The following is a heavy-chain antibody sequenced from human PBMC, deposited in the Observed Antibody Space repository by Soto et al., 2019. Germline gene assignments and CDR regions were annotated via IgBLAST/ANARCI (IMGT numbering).Heavy chain of an antibody. Sequence: GGSLRLSCATSGFTFSSYPIHWVRQAPGKGTVWVSRITEDGSGTTYADSVKGRFTVTRENAKNTMYLQMSGLGAEDTAVYHCVRGTNGWRGLDYWGQGTLVTVSS. CDR1: GFTFSSYP. CDR2: ITEDGSGT. D-gene: IGHD2-8*01. CDR3: VRGTNGWRGLDY. V-gene: IGHV3-74*01. J-gene: IGHJ4*02.